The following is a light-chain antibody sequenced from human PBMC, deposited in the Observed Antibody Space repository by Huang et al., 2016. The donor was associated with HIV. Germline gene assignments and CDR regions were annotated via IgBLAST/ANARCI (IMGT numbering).Light chain of an antibody. CDR3: QQYNNWPPLT. J-gene: IGKJ4*01. CDR1: QRVSTN. V-gene: IGKV3-15*01. CDR2: GTS. Sequence: EIVMTQSPATLSVSPGERATLSCRASQRVSTNLAWYQQKAGQAPRLLRYGTSTRATGVPARFSGSGSGTEFTLTISSLQSEDFVVYYCQQYNNWPPLTFGGGTRVEIK.